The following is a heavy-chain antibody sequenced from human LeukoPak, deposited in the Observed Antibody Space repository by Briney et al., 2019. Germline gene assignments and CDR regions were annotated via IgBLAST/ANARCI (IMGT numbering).Heavy chain of an antibody. J-gene: IGHJ4*02. V-gene: IGHV3-30*18. D-gene: IGHD3-10*01. CDR2: ISYDGSNK. CDR3: AKDRITMVRGVIPPGDY. Sequence: GGSLRLSCAASGFTFSSYGMHWVRQAPGKGLEWVAVISYDGSNKYYADSVKGRFTISRDNSKNTLYLQMNSLRAEDTAVYYCAKDRITMVRGVIPPGDYWGQGTLVTVSS. CDR1: GFTFSSYG.